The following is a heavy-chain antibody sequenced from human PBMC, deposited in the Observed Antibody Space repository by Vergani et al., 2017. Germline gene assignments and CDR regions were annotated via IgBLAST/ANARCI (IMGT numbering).Heavy chain of an antibody. CDR3: AREQWVRSFDY. CDR2: ISSSSSYI. V-gene: IGHV3-21*01. CDR1: GFTFSSYS. Sequence: EVQLVESGGGLVQPGRSLRLSCTASGFTFSSYSMNWVRQAPGKGLEWVSSISSSSSYIYYADSVKGRFTISRDNAKNSLYLQMNSLRAEDTAVYYCAREQWVRSFDYWGQGTLVTVSS. D-gene: IGHD6-19*01. J-gene: IGHJ4*02.